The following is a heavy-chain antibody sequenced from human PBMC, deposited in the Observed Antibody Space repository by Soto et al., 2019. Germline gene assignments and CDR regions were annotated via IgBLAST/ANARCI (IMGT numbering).Heavy chain of an antibody. J-gene: IGHJ4*02. CDR3: ASPQAGQLVPYFDY. CDR1: GGTFSSYA. V-gene: IGHV1-69*01. Sequence: QVQLVQSGAEVKKPGSSVKVSCKASGGTFSSYAISWVRQAPGQGLEWMGGIIPIFGTANYAQKFQGRVTIPADESTSTAYMELRSLRSEDTAVYYCASPQAGQLVPYFDYWGQGTLVTVSS. D-gene: IGHD6-13*01. CDR2: IIPIFGTA.